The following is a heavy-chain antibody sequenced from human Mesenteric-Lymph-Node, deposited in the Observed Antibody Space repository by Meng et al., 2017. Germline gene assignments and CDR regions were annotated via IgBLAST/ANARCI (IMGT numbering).Heavy chain of an antibody. V-gene: IGHV7-4-1*02. CDR2: ISTNTGNP. Sequence: QVEVVQSGSGVKKPGASVKVSCKASGYTFTRYPMNWVRQAPGQGLEWMGWISTNTGNPTYAQGFTGRFVFSVDTSVSTAYLQISSLKAEDTAVYYCGTLKYTSGFYGPAYWGQGALVTVSS. CDR1: GYTFTRYP. J-gene: IGHJ4*02. CDR3: GTLKYTSGFYGPAY. D-gene: IGHD6-19*01.